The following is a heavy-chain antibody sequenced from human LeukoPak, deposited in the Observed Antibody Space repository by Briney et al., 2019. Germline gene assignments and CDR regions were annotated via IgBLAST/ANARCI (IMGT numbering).Heavy chain of an antibody. Sequence: SQTLSLTCAISGDSVSSSSATWNWIRQSPSRGLEWLGRTYYRSKWYNDYAVSVKSRITINPDTSKNQFSLQLNSVTPEDTAVYYCARGDSSSWYFLGAFDIWGQGTMVTVSS. D-gene: IGHD6-13*01. CDR3: ARGDSSSWYFLGAFDI. V-gene: IGHV6-1*01. J-gene: IGHJ3*02. CDR1: GDSVSSSSAT. CDR2: TYYRSKWYN.